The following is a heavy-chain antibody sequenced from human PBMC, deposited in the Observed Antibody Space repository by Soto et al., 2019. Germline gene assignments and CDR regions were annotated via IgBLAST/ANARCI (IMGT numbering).Heavy chain of an antibody. V-gene: IGHV3-49*04. CDR2: IRSKAYGGTT. Sequence: GGSLRLSCAASGFTFSSYAMSWVRQAPGKGLEWVGFIRSKAYGGTTEYAASVKGRFTISRDDSKSIAYLQMNSLKTEDTAVYYFTKVARSVVDFPNNLDYWVQGTLVTGSS. CDR3: TKVARSVVDFPNNLDY. J-gene: IGHJ4*02. D-gene: IGHD3-22*01. CDR1: GFTFSSYA.